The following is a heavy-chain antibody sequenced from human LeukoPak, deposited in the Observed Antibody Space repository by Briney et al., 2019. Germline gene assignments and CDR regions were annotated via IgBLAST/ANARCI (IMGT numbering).Heavy chain of an antibody. CDR2: ISATNGNT. V-gene: IGHV1-18*01. D-gene: IGHD2-8*01. CDR1: GYLFISYG. J-gene: IGHJ4*02. Sequence: ASVKVSCKTSGYLFISYGINWVRQAPGQGLEWMGWISATNGNTKYTQRLQGRVTMTTDTSTRTAYMELRSLRSDDTAIYYCARDMSFAVSMVSPDYWGQGTLVTVSS. CDR3: ARDMSFAVSMVSPDY.